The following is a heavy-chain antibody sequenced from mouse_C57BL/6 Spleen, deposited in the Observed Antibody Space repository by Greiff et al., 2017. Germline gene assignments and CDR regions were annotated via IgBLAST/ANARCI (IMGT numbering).Heavy chain of an antibody. V-gene: IGHV3-8*01. Sequence: VQLKESGPGLAKPSQTLSLTCSVTGYSITSDYWNWIRKFPGNKLEYMGYISDSGSTYYNPSRKSRISITRDTSKDQYYLQLNSVTTEDTSTYYCGRGIYYDGSSYWFAYWGQGTLVTVSA. CDR3: GRGIYYDGSSYWFAY. D-gene: IGHD1-1*01. CDR1: GYSITSDY. J-gene: IGHJ3*01. CDR2: ISDSGST.